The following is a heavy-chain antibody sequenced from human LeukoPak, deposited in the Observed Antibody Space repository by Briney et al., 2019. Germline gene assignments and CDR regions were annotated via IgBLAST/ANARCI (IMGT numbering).Heavy chain of an antibody. V-gene: IGHV1-18*01. J-gene: IGHJ4*02. CDR3: ARDRLYYYDSSGYYPNDY. D-gene: IGHD3-22*01. CDR2: ISANNGNT. CDR1: GGTFSSYA. Sequence: ASVNVSCKASGGTFSSYAISWVRHAPGQGLEWMGWISANNGNTNYAQKLQGRVTMTTDTSTSTAYIELRSLRSDDTAVYYCARDRLYYYDSSGYYPNDYWGQGTLVTVSS.